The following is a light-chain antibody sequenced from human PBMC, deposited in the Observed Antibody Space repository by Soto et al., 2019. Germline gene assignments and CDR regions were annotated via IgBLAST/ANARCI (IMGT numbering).Light chain of an antibody. CDR1: QTVSSY. V-gene: IGKV1-39*01. J-gene: IGKJ5*01. Sequence: DIQMTQSPSSLSASVGDRVNITCRASQTVSSYLNWYQQKPGTVPKLLIHATSNLQSGVPSRLSGRGFGTDFTLTISSLQPEDFATYYCQQSFNTPSFGQGTRLEIK. CDR2: ATS. CDR3: QQSFNTPS.